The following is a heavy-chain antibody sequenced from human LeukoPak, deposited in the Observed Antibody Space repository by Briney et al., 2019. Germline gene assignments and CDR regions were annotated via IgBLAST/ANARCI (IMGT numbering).Heavy chain of an antibody. J-gene: IGHJ4*02. CDR3: AKQTIFGVAKNLGGTIGAEFDY. V-gene: IGHV3-23*01. CDR1: GFTFSSYA. D-gene: IGHD3-3*01. CDR2: ISGSGGST. Sequence: GGSLRLSSAASGFTFSSYAMSWVRQAPGKGLEWVSAISGSGGSTYYADSVKGRFTISRDNSKNTLYLQMNSLRAEDTAVYYCAKQTIFGVAKNLGGTIGAEFDYWGQGTLVTVSS.